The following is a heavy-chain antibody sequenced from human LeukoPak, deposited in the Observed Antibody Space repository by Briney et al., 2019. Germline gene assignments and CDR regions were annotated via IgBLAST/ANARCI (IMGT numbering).Heavy chain of an antibody. CDR1: GYTFTAYY. J-gene: IGHJ4*02. V-gene: IGHV1-2*06. CDR2: INPNTGGT. CDR3: ARIGGAHNFDY. Sequence: ASVRVSCRASGYTFTAYYMHWVRQAPGQGLEWMGRINPNTGGTNYAQKFQGRVTMTGDTSISTAYMKLSRLTSDDTAVYYCARIGGAHNFDYWGQGTLVTVSS. D-gene: IGHD3-16*01.